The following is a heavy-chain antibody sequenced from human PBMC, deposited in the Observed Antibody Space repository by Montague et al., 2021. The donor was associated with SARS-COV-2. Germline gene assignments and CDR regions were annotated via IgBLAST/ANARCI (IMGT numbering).Heavy chain of an antibody. V-gene: IGHV4-34*01. CDR3: ARLRDGVVPSPILGVGPYYSYYYMDV. J-gene: IGHJ6*03. CDR2: INHGGST. CDR1: GTSFSGYY. Sequence: SETLSLPCAVHGTSFSGYYWNWIRQPPGKGLEWIGEINHGGSTKYSPSLKSRLTISADTSENQFSLKLTSVAAADTAVYYCARLRDGVVPSPILGVGPYYSYYYMDVWGRGTTVTVSS. D-gene: IGHD3-10*01.